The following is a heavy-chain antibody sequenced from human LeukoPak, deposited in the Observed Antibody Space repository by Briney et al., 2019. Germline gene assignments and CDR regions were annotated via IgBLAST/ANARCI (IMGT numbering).Heavy chain of an antibody. CDR2: IYPGDSDT. CDR1: GYSFTSYW. J-gene: IGHJ4*02. D-gene: IGHD3-3*01. CDR3: ARQRDYDFAHFDY. Sequence: GESLQISCQGSGYSFTSYWIGWVRQMPGKGLEWMGIIYPGDSDTRYSPSFQGQVTISAGKSISTAYLQWSGLKASDTAMYYCARQRDYDFAHFDYWGQGTLVTVSS. V-gene: IGHV5-51*01.